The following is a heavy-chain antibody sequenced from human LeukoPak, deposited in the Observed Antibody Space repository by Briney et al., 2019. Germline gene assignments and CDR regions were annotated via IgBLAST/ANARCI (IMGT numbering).Heavy chain of an antibody. J-gene: IGHJ4*02. CDR2: ISNSGSSI. D-gene: IGHD7-27*01. V-gene: IGHV3-11*04. CDR3: GRGHWGLDY. Sequence: GGSLRLSCAASGFTFSDSYMTWIRQAPGKGLEWVSYISNSGSSIYYADSVKGRFTTSRDNAKSSLYLQMNSLTAEDTAVYYCGRGHWGLDYWGQGALVTVSS. CDR1: GFTFSDSY.